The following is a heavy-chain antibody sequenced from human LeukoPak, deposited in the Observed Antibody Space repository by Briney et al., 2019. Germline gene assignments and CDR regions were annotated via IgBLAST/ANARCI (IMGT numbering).Heavy chain of an antibody. CDR2: INHSGST. CDR3: ARLRPAASPWFDP. V-gene: IGHV4-34*01. D-gene: IGHD2-2*01. CDR1: GGSFSGYY. J-gene: IGHJ5*02. Sequence: SETLSLTCAVHGGSFSGYYWSWIRQPPGKGLEWIGEINHSGSTNYNPSLKSRVTISVDTSKNQFSLKLSSVTAADTAVYYCARLRPAASPWFDPWGQGTLVTVSS.